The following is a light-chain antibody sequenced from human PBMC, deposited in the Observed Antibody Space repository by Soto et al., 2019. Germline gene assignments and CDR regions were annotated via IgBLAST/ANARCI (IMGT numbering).Light chain of an antibody. CDR2: GAF. V-gene: IGKV3-15*01. CDR3: QQYKNWPPLT. J-gene: IGKJ4*01. Sequence: EIVMTQSPATLSVSPGETATLSCRASQSVRYNLAWYQQKPGQGTRLLIYGAFTRATGIPARFSGSGSGTEFTLTISSLQSEDFAVYYCQQYKNWPPLTFGGGTKVEIK. CDR1: QSVRYN.